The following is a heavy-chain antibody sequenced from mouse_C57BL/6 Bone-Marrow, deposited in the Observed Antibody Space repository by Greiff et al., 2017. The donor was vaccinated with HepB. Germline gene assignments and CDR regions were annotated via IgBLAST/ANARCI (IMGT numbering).Heavy chain of an antibody. CDR1: GYTFTDYN. V-gene: IGHV1-22*01. CDR2: INPNNGGT. CDR3: ARGDYYGSIWMDY. D-gene: IGHD1-1*01. J-gene: IGHJ4*01. Sequence: VQLQQSGPELVKPGASVKMSCKASGYTFTDYNMHWVKQSHGKSLEWIGYINPNNGGTSYNQKFKGKATLTVNKSSSTAYMELRSLTSEDSAVYYCARGDYYGSIWMDYWGQGTSVTVSS.